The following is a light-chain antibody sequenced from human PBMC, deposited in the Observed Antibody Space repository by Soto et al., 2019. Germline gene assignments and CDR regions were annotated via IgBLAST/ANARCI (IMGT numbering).Light chain of an antibody. CDR2: DAS. CDR1: QSISSW. Sequence: DIQMTQSPSTLSASVGDRVTITCRASQSISSWLAWYQQKPGKAPKLLIYDASSLESGVPSRFSGSGSGTEFTLTISSLQPDDFETYYCHQYNSYWTFGQGTKVEIK. CDR3: HQYNSYWT. V-gene: IGKV1-5*01. J-gene: IGKJ1*01.